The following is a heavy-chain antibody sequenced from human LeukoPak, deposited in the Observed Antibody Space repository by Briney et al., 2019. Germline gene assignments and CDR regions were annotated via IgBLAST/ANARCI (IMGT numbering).Heavy chain of an antibody. Sequence: SGTLSLTCAVSGDSITSTNWWTWVRQPPGKGLEWIGEIYHSGSTNYDPSLKSRVTISLDRSRNQFSLRLNSVTAADTAVYYCARGGNSAWYFDYWGRGTLVTVSS. CDR1: GDSITSTNW. V-gene: IGHV4-4*02. D-gene: IGHD6-19*01. J-gene: IGHJ4*02. CDR3: ARGGNSAWYFDY. CDR2: IYHSGST.